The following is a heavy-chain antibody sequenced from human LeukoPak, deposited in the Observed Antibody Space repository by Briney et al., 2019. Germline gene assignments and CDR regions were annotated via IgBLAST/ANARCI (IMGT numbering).Heavy chain of an antibody. CDR3: AKASSGWLSPFDY. D-gene: IGHD6-19*01. V-gene: IGHV3-9*01. CDR2: ISWNSGSI. CDR1: GFTFDDYA. Sequence: GGSLGLSCAASGFTFDDYAMHWVRQAPGKGLEWVSGISWNSGSIGYADSVKGRFTISRDNAKNSLYLQMNSLRAEDTALYYCAKASSGWLSPFDYWGQGTLVTVSS. J-gene: IGHJ4*02.